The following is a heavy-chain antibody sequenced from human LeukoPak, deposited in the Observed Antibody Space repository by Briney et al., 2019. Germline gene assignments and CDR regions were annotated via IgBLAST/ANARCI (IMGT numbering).Heavy chain of an antibody. J-gene: IGHJ6*03. CDR3: ARAYCGGDCLPYYYYYMDV. D-gene: IGHD2-21*02. CDR2: INPNSGGT. V-gene: IGHV1-2*02. CDR1: GYTFTGYY. Sequence: ASVKVSCKASGYTFTGYYIHWVRQAPGQGLEWMGWINPNSGGTNYAQKFQGRVTMTRDTSISTAYMELSRLRSDDTAVYYCARAYCGGDCLPYYYYYMDVWGKGTTVTISS.